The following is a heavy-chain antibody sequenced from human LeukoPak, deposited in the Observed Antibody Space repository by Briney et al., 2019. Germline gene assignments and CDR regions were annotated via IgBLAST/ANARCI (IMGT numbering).Heavy chain of an antibody. CDR3: ARARGIGMIVVVIIPSSGHYFDY. Sequence: GGTLRLSCAASGFTFSSYAMSWVRQAPGQGQEWVSAISGSGGSTNYADSVKGRFTISRDNSKNTLYLQMSSLRAEDTAVYYCARARGIGMIVVVIIPSSGHYFDYWGEGTLVTVSS. J-gene: IGHJ4*02. D-gene: IGHD3-22*01. CDR2: ISGSGGST. CDR1: GFTFSSYA. V-gene: IGHV3-23*01.